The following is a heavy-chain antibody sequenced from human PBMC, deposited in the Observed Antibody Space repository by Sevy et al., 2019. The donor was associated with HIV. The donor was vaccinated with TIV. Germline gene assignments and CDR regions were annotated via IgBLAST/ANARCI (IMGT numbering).Heavy chain of an antibody. D-gene: IGHD2-2*01. CDR3: VRILSTSYYNYHALDV. CDR1: GYTFTSYD. V-gene: IGHV1-8*01. CDR2: MSPKSGNT. J-gene: IGHJ6*02. Sequence: ASVKVSCRASGYTFTSYDIHWVRQTTGQGLEWMGWMSPKSGNTGYAQKFQGRVTMTRDTSKGTAYMELSSLRSDDTAVYYCVRILSTSYYNYHALDVWGQGTTVTVSS.